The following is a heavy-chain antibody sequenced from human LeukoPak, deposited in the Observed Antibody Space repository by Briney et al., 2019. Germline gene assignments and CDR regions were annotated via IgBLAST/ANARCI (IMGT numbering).Heavy chain of an antibody. CDR3: ARGGLGCSGGSCYSAFDI. V-gene: IGHV1-69*05. CDR2: IIPIFGTA. D-gene: IGHD2-15*01. CDR1: GGTFSSYA. J-gene: IGHJ3*02. Sequence: ASVKVFCXASGGTFSSYAISWVRQAPGQGLEWMGRIIPIFGTANYAQKFQGRVTITTDESTSTAYMELSSLRSEDTAVYYCARGGLGCSGGSCYSAFDIWGQGTMVTVSS.